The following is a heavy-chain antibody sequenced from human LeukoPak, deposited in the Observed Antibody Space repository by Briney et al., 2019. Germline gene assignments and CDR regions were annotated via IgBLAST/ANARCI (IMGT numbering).Heavy chain of an antibody. CDR3: ARGGGYSYGSFDY. CDR2: ISGDSRYI. J-gene: IGHJ4*02. D-gene: IGHD5-18*01. V-gene: IGHV3-21*01. CDR1: GFTFFTYS. Sequence: PGGSLRLSCTASGFTFFTYSMNWVRQAPGKGLEWVSSISGDSRYIYYADSLEGRFTISRDNAKNTLYLQMNSLRAEGTAVYYCARGGGYSYGSFDYWGQGTLVTVSS.